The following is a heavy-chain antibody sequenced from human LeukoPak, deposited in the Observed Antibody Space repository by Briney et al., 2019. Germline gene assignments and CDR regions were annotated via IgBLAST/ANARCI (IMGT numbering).Heavy chain of an antibody. CDR2: IDPNSGVT. V-gene: IGHV1-2*02. Sequence: ASVKGSCKASGYTFIGHYMHWVRQAPGQGLEWMGWIDPNSGVTNYAQKFEGRVTMTRDTSIRTAYMELSRLRSDDTAVYYCARSYYEFGFDPGGQGTLVSVSS. CDR3: ARSYYEFGFDP. J-gene: IGHJ5*02. D-gene: IGHD3-3*01. CDR1: GYTFIGHY.